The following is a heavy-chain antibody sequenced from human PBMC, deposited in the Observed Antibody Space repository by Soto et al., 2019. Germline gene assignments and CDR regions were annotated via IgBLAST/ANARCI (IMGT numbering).Heavy chain of an antibody. Sequence: ASLKVSCKASGYTFTSYYMHWVRQAPGQGLEWTGIINPSGGSTSYAQKFQGRVTMTRDTSTSTVYMELSSLRSEDAAVYYCARVGFRIAAAGTRGNWFDPWGQGTLVTVPS. CDR2: INPSGGST. V-gene: IGHV1-46*01. CDR3: ARVGFRIAAAGTRGNWFDP. D-gene: IGHD6-13*01. CDR1: GYTFTSYY. J-gene: IGHJ5*02.